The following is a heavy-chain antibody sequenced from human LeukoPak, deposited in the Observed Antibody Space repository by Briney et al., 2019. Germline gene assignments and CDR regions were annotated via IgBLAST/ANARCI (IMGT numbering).Heavy chain of an antibody. CDR1: GFILNKHA. V-gene: IGHV3-23*01. D-gene: IGHD4/OR15-4a*01. J-gene: IGHJ4*02. CDR3: AKERDYGPADY. CDR2: LSGSGGST. Sequence: PGGSPRLSCAASGFILNKHAMSWVRQAPGKGLEWVSGLSGSGGSTDYADSVKGRFTVSRDNSKNTLFLQMNSLRAEDTAIYYCAKERDYGPADYWGQGTLVTVSS.